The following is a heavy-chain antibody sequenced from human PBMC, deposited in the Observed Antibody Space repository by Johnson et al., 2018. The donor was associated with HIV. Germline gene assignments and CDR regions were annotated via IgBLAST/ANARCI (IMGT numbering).Heavy chain of an antibody. Sequence: MQLVESGGGLVQPGGSLRLSCAASGFTVSSNYMSWVRQAPGKGLEWVSVIYTGGSTYYADSVKGRFTISRDNSKNTLYLQMNSLRDEDTAVYYCARVIDQYFDSILDDAFDIWGQGTLVTVSS. CDR3: ARVIDQYFDSILDDAFDI. J-gene: IGHJ3*02. CDR1: GFTVSSNY. D-gene: IGHD3-22*01. CDR2: IYTGGST. V-gene: IGHV3-66*01.